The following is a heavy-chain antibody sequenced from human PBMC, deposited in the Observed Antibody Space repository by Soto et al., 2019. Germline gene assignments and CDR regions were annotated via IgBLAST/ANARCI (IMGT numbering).Heavy chain of an antibody. V-gene: IGHV1-46*01. CDR3: ESGDYTLAFDS. J-gene: IGHJ4*02. Sequence: QVQLVQSGAEVKKPGDSVKFSCKAFGYSFTYYFIHWVRQAPGQGLEWLGTVNPRGGGADLPQKLQGRVTMTVDASTSTGYMDVSGLTSDDTALYYCESGDYTLAFDSWGQGTLVTVSS. CDR2: VNPRGGGA. D-gene: IGHD4-17*01. CDR1: GYSFTYYF.